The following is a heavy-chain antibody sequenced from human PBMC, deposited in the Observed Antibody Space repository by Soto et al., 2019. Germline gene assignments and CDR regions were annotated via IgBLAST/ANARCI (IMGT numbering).Heavy chain of an antibody. J-gene: IGHJ3*02. V-gene: IGHV2-5*02. CDR1: GFSLSTSEVG. CDR2: IFWDANK. Sequence: QITLKESGPTLVKPTQTLTLTCTFSGFSLSTSEVGVGWIRQSPGKALEWLALIFWDANKRFSPSLKSRLTITKDTSKNQVVLTVTNMDPVDTATYFCAHRQSPSGAFNIWGQGTMVTVSS. CDR3: AHRQSPSGAFNI.